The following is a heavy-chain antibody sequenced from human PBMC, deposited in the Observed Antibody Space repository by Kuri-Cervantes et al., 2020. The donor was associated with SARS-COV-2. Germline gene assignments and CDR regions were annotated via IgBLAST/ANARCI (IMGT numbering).Heavy chain of an antibody. CDR3: ARGRRGYSYLAADV. Sequence: SETLSLTCAVYGGSFSGYYWSWIRQPPGKGLEWIGGINHSGSTNYNPPPKSRVTISVDTSKNQFSLKLSSVTAADTAVYYCARGRRGYSYLAADVWGKGTTVPVSS. V-gene: IGHV4-34*01. D-gene: IGHD5-18*01. CDR2: INHSGST. J-gene: IGHJ6*04. CDR1: GGSFSGYY.